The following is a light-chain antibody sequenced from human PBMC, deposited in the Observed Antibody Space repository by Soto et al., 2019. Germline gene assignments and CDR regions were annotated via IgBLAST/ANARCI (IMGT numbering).Light chain of an antibody. J-gene: IGKJ1*01. V-gene: IGKV4-1*01. CDR1: QSLLYNVNNKNY. Sequence: DILLTQSPYSLAVSLGKRATIKCKSSQSLLYNVNNKNYLGWYQQKAGQPPKLLLYWASYRESGVPDRFSGSGSGTDFALTISCLQAEDVAVYYCQQYYDTPWTFGQGAKVDIK. CDR2: WAS. CDR3: QQYYDTPWT.